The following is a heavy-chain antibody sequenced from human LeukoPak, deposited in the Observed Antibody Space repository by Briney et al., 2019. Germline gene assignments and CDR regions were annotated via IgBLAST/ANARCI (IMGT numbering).Heavy chain of an antibody. D-gene: IGHD3-10*01. Sequence: GGSLRLSCAGSEFIFGAYWMTWVRQAPGKGLEWVAHINQDGSETYYMDSVKGRFTTSRDNAKKSVFLQMNSLTAEDTALYYCVRSLQKFGTRDYWGQGTLVTVSS. J-gene: IGHJ4*02. CDR3: VRSLQKFGTRDY. CDR2: INQDGSET. CDR1: EFIFGAYW. V-gene: IGHV3-7*01.